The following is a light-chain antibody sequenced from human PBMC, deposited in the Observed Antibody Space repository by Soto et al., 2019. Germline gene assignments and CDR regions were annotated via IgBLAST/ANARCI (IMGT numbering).Light chain of an antibody. CDR2: LGS. Sequence: IVIAHLPLSLTVTAGEPACISCQHSQGLLHSNGYNYLDWYLQKPGQSPKLLIYLGSNRASGVPDRFSGSGSGTDFTLRISRVEAEEVGVYYCMQPLQSWTVGQGTKGDIK. CDR1: QGLLHSNGYNY. J-gene: IGKJ1*01. CDR3: MQPLQSWT. V-gene: IGKV2-28*01.